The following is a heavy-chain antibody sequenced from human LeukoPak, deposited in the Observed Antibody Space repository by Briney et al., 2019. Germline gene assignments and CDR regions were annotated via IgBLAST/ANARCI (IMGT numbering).Heavy chain of an antibody. D-gene: IGHD6-19*01. CDR1: GGSINSYF. V-gene: IGHV4-59*01. Sequence: PSETLSLTCTVSGGSINSYFWSWIRQSPGKGLEWIGYIYDSGTTNYDPSLNSRVTISVDTSKNQFSLRLSSVTAADMAVYYCARAPGKRYSSGWYVFWFDPWGQGTLVTVSS. CDR2: IYDSGTT. CDR3: ARAPGKRYSSGWYVFWFDP. J-gene: IGHJ5*02.